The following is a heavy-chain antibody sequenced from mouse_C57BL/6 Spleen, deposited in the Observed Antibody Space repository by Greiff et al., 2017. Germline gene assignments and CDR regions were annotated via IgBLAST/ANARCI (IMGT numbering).Heavy chain of an antibody. D-gene: IGHD2-4*01. CDR3: ARDASDYPFAY. CDR2: SRNKANDYTT. J-gene: IGHJ3*01. V-gene: IGHV7-1*01. Sequence: DVMLVESGGGLVQSGRSLRLSCATSGFTFSDFYMEWVRQAPGKGLEWIAASRNKANDYTTEYSASVKGRFIVSRDTSQSILYLQMNALRAEDTAIYYCARDASDYPFAYWGQGSLVTVSA. CDR1: GFTFSDFY.